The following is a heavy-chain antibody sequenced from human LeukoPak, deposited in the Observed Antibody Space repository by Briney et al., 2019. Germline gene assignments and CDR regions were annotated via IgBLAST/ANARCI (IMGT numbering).Heavy chain of an antibody. CDR3: AKDRSGSSSFDY. CDR1: GFTFSSYA. CDR2: ISGSGGSA. J-gene: IGHJ4*02. Sequence: GGSLRLSCAASGFTFSSYAMSWVRQAPGKGLEWVSAISGSGGSAYYADSVKGRFTISRDNSKNTLYLQMNSLRAEDTAVYYCAKDRSGSSSFDYWGQGTLVTVSS. V-gene: IGHV3-23*01. D-gene: IGHD3-10*01.